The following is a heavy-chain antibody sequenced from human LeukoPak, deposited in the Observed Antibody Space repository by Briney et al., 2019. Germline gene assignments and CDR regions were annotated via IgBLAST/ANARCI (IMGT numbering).Heavy chain of an antibody. Sequence: SSETLSLTCTVSGGSISSGDYYWSWIRQPPGKGLEWIGYIYYSGSTYYNPSLKSRVTISVDTSKNQFSLKLSSVTAADTAVYYCARLSYCSSTSCANWYFDLWGRGTLVTVSS. D-gene: IGHD2-2*01. J-gene: IGHJ2*01. CDR1: GGSISSGDYY. CDR3: ARLSYCSSTSCANWYFDL. V-gene: IGHV4-30-4*01. CDR2: IYYSGST.